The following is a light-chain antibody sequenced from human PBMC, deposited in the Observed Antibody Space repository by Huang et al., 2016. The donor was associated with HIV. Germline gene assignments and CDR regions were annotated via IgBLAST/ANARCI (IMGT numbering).Light chain of an antibody. CDR2: EVS. J-gene: IGKJ1*01. CDR1: QSLVHTDETTY. CDR3: LQGTHWPPT. V-gene: IGKV2-30*02. Sequence: DVVMTQSPLFLPVTLGQSASMSCSSSQSLVHTDETTYVSWFQQRPGQPPRPLIHEVSQRASGVPGRFRGSGSGTFFTLEISRVAAEDVGLYFCLQGTHWPPTFGQGTRLEI.